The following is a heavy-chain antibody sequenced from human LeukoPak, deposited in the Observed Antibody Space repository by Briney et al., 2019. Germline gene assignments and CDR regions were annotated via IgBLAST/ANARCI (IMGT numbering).Heavy chain of an antibody. CDR2: IIPIFGTA. J-gene: IGHJ6*03. D-gene: IGHD3-3*01. CDR3: ARGGIWNYYYYMDV. V-gene: IGHV1-69*06. CDR1: GGTFSSYA. Sequence: ASVTVSCKASGGTFSSYAISWVRQAPGQGLEWMGGIIPIFGTANYAQKFQGRVTITADKSTSTAYMELSSLRSEDTAVYYCARGGIWNYYYYMDVWGKGTTVTVSS.